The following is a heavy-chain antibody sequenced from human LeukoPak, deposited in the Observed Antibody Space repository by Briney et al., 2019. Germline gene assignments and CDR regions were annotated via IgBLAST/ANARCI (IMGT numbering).Heavy chain of an antibody. V-gene: IGHV1-24*01. CDR3: ATLRYCSSTSCPRDYYYGMDV. CDR2: FDPEDGET. J-gene: IGHJ6*02. D-gene: IGHD2-2*01. CDR1: GYTLTELS. Sequence: ASVKVSCKVSGYTLTELSMHWVRQAPGKGLEWMGGFDPEDGETIYAQKFQGRVTMTEDTSTDTAYMELSSLRSEDTAVYYCATLRYCSSTSCPRDYYYGMDVWGQGTTVTVSS.